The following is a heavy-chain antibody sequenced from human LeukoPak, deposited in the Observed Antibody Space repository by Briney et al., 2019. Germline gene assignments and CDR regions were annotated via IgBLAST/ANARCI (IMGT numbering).Heavy chain of an antibody. V-gene: IGHV3-23*01. D-gene: IGHD6-13*01. J-gene: IGHJ4*02. CDR2: ISGSGGST. Sequence: PGGSLRLPCAASGFTFSSYAMSWVRQAPGKGLEWVSAISGSGGSTYYADSVKGRFTISRDNSKNTLCLQMNSLRAEDTAVYYCAKGGGHYCGNWYCEYWGQGTLVTVSS. CDR3: AKGGGHYCGNWYCEY. CDR1: GFTFSSYA.